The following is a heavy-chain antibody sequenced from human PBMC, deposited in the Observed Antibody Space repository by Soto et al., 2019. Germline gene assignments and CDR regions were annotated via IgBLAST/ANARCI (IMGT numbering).Heavy chain of an antibody. Sequence: GGSPRLSCAASGFTFSSYGMSWVRQAPGKGLEWVANIKQDGSEKYYVDSVKGRFTISRDNAKNSLYLQMNSLRAEDTAVYYCARNLRVRTYYYGSGSRERYYYYGMDVWGQGTTVTVSS. D-gene: IGHD3-10*01. CDR1: GFTFSSYG. CDR3: ARNLRVRTYYYGSGSRERYYYYGMDV. V-gene: IGHV3-7*03. J-gene: IGHJ6*02. CDR2: IKQDGSEK.